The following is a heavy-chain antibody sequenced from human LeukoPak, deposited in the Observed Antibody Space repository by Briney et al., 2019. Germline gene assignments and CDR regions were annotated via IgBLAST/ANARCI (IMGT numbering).Heavy chain of an antibody. CDR3: ARWVVIGQDDAFDI. CDR1: GGPISSYL. D-gene: IGHD2-15*01. CDR2: ILYGESI. Sequence: SETLSHICSVSGGPISSYLWWWIRQSPGKGLEWIGFILYGESIDYSPHLQSRVNVSVDTSKGHFSLRPNSVTAAHTAVYFCARWVVIGQDDAFDIWGRGTMVTVSS. V-gene: IGHV4-59*12. J-gene: IGHJ3*02.